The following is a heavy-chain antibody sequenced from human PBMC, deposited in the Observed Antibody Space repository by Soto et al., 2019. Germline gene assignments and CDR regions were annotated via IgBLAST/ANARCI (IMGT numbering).Heavy chain of an antibody. CDR2: ISSSSSYI. CDR1: GFTFSSYS. V-gene: IGHV3-21*01. CDR3: ARDVVEWELLWSRPGVFDI. Sequence: PGGSLRLSCAASGFTFSSYSMNWVRQAPGKGLEWVSSISSSSSYIYYADSVKGRFTISRDNAKNSLYMQMNSLRAEDTAVYYCARDVVEWELLWSRPGVFDICGQGTMVSVS. D-gene: IGHD1-26*01. J-gene: IGHJ3*02.